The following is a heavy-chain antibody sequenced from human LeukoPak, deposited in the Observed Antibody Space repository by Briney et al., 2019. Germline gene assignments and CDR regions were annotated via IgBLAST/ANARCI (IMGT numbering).Heavy chain of an antibody. Sequence: PGGSLLLSCAASGFPFSSYWMSWVRQAPGKGLEWVANIKQDGREKYYVDSVKGRFTISRDNAKNSLYLQMNSLRAEDTAVYYCASFPTSTDAFDIGGQGTMVTVSS. CDR1: GFPFSSYW. CDR2: IKQDGREK. J-gene: IGHJ3*02. CDR3: ASFPTSTDAFDI. V-gene: IGHV3-7*01.